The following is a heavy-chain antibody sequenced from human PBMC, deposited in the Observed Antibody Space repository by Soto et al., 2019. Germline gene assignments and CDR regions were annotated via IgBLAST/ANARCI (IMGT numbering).Heavy chain of an antibody. J-gene: IGHJ4*02. CDR3: ARGPSGDKVDY. Sequence: QVQLQEPGPRLVEPSQTLSLTCTVSGGSISSGDYYWSWIRQPPGTGLEWIGHIYHSGSTYINPSSKXRXPXSXXMSKNQFSLKVNSVTAADTAVYYCARGPSGDKVDYWGQGTLVTVSS. D-gene: IGHD1-26*01. V-gene: IGHV4-30-4*01. CDR1: GGSISSGDYY. CDR2: IYHSGST.